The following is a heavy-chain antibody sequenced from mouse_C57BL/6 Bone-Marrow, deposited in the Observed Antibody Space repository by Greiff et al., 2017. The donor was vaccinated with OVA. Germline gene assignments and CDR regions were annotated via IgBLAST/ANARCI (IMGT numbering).Heavy chain of an antibody. J-gene: IGHJ3*01. CDR1: GYAFSSSW. V-gene: IGHV1-82*01. D-gene: IGHD2-5*01. CDR2: IYPGDGDT. Sequence: VQVVESGPELVKPGASVKISCKASGYAFSSSWMNWVKQRPGKGLEWIGRIYPGDGDTNYNGKFKGKATLTADKSSSTAYMQLSSLTSEDSAVYFCARHSNYPFAYWGQGTLVTVSA. CDR3: ARHSNYPFAY.